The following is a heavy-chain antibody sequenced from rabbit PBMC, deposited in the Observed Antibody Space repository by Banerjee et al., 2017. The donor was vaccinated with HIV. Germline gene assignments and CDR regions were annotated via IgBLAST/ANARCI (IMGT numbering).Heavy chain of an antibody. CDR3: ARDGYAGHAFGGMDL. V-gene: IGHV1S45*01. Sequence: QQQLEESGGGLVQPEGSLTLTCKASGFDFSSDAMCWVRQAPGKGLEWIGCIHTGTGTTYYANWAKGRFTISKTSSTTVTLQMTSLTAADTATYFCARDGYAGHAFGGMDLWGQGTLVTVS. J-gene: IGHJ3*01. CDR1: GFDFSSDA. CDR2: IHTGTGTT. D-gene: IGHD4-2*01.